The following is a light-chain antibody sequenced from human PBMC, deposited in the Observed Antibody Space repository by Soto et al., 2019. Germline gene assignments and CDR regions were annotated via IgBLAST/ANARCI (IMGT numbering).Light chain of an antibody. J-gene: IGLJ1*01. CDR1: SSNIGSNT. CDR3: AAWDDSLNGDV. CDR2: SYN. V-gene: IGLV1-44*01. Sequence: QAVVTQPPSASGTPGQRVTISCSGSSSNIGSNTVNWYQQLPGTAPKLLIYSYNQRPSGVPDRFSGSKSVTSASLAISGLQSEAEADYYCAAWDDSLNGDVFGTGTKLTVL.